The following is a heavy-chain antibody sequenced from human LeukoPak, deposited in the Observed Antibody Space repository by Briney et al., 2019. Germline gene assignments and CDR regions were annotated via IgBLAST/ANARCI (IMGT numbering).Heavy chain of an antibody. D-gene: IGHD1-26*01. J-gene: IGHJ5*02. V-gene: IGHV3-66*02. CDR3: ARDFWAYGSYCGA. Sequence: GGCLRVSCAASGFTLSNNYMTSVRQAPGERLERVSVIYSGGDTQYADSARGRFTISTDNSTTTLHLQMNRLRADDTAVYYCARDFWAYGSYCGAWGQGTLVIVSS. CDR1: GFTLSNNY. CDR2: IYSGGDT.